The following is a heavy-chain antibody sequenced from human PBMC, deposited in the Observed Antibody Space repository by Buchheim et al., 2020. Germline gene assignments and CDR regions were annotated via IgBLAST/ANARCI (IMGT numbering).Heavy chain of an antibody. CDR2: IYPGVSDT. CDR1: GYSFTSYW. J-gene: IGHJ6*02. CDR3: ARGGLRFLEWLSKDYYYYGMDV. Sequence: EVQLVQSGAEVKKPGESLKISCKGSGYSFTSYWIGWVRQMPGKGLEWMGIIYPGVSDTRYSPSFQGQVNISADKSISTAYPQWSSLKASDTAMYYCARGGLRFLEWLSKDYYYYGMDVWGQGTT. V-gene: IGHV5-51*01. D-gene: IGHD3-3*01.